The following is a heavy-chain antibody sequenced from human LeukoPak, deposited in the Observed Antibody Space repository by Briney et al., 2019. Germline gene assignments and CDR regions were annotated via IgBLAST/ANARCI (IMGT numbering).Heavy chain of an antibody. D-gene: IGHD2-15*01. V-gene: IGHV1-69*13. CDR2: IIPIFGTA. J-gene: IGHJ4*02. Sequence: SVKVSCKASGGTFGSYAISWVRQAPGQGLEWMGGIIPIFGTANYAQKFQGRVTITADESTSTAYMELSSLRSEDTAVYYCARARELGYCSGGSCYSRYYFDYWGQGTLVTVSS. CDR3: ARARELGYCSGGSCYSRYYFDY. CDR1: GGTFGSYA.